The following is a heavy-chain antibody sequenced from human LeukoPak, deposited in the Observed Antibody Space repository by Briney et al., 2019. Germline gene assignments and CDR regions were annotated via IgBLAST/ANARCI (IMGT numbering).Heavy chain of an antibody. CDR1: GGSISNYY. J-gene: IGHJ5*02. D-gene: IGHD2-15*01. CDR3: GGGGWWLAPDR. V-gene: IGHV4-59*01. Sequence: PSETLSLTCTVSGGSISNYYWTWIRQTPGKGLEWIGSFYNSGRTNYNPSLESRVTISVDTSKNQISLKLNSMTAADTAVYYCGGGGWWLAPDRWGQGTLVTVSP. CDR2: FYNSGRT.